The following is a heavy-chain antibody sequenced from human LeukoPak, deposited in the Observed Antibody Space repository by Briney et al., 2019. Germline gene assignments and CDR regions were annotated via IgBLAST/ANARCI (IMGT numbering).Heavy chain of an antibody. CDR3: AREGYSSGSWYYYYMDV. J-gene: IGHJ6*03. V-gene: IGHV1-46*01. CDR1: GYTFTSYY. CDR2: INPSGGST. D-gene: IGHD6-19*01. Sequence: ASVKVSCKASGYTFTSYYMHWVRQAPGQGLEWMGIINPSGGSTSYARKFQGSVTMTRDMSTSTVYMELSSLRSEDTAVYYCAREGYSSGSWYYYYMDVWGKGTTVTVSS.